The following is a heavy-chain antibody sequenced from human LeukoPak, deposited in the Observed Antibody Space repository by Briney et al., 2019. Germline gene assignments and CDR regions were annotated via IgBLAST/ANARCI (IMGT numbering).Heavy chain of an antibody. CDR2: INPSGGST. D-gene: IGHD3-22*01. Sequence: PAASVKVSCKASGYTFTSYYMHWVRQAPGQGLEWMGIINPSGGSTSYAQKFQGRVTMTRDTSTSTVYMELSSLRSEDTAVYYCARERKDYYDSSGPFDYWGQGTLVTVSS. J-gene: IGHJ4*02. V-gene: IGHV1-46*01. CDR1: GYTFTSYY. CDR3: ARERKDYYDSSGPFDY.